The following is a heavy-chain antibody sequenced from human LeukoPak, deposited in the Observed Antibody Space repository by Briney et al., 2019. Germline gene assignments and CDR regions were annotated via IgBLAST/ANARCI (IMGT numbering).Heavy chain of an antibody. CDR3: ARQKDPATSYSSYGMDV. Sequence: GASLQIPGQGSGYSFTSYWISWVRPLPGKGLEWMGRIDPRDSNTNYSPSFQGHVTISADKSISTAYLQWSSLKASDTAMYYCARQKDPATSYSSYGMDVWGKGTTVTVSS. CDR2: IDPRDSNT. J-gene: IGHJ6*04. CDR1: GYSFTSYW. V-gene: IGHV5-10-1*01.